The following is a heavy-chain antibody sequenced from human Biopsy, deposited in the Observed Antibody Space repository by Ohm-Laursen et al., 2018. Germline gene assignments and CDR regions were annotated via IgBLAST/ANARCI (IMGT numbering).Heavy chain of an antibody. D-gene: IGHD3-9*01. CDR1: GASVKTSGYL. CDR3: VREPKTGTAEAWYFDL. CDR2: ISYNERT. V-gene: IGHV4-31*02. Sequence: TLSLTWSVSGASVKTSGYLWAWIRQRPGKGLEWIGYISYNERTHYNPSLTSRLAISFDTSNNRISLQLRSVSVADTAVYYCVREPKTGTAEAWYFDLWGRGSPVTVPS. J-gene: IGHJ2*01.